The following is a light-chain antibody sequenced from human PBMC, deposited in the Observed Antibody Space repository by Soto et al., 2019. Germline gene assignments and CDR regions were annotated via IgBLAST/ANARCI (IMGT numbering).Light chain of an antibody. Sequence: IQLTQSPSSLSASVGDRVTITCRASQGISSYLGWYQQKPGKAPNLLIYDASTLHSGVPSRFSGYGSGTDFTLSISSLQPEDFATYYCQQADSFPITFGQGTRLEIK. CDR1: QGISSY. J-gene: IGKJ5*01. CDR2: DAS. CDR3: QQADSFPIT. V-gene: IGKV1-9*01.